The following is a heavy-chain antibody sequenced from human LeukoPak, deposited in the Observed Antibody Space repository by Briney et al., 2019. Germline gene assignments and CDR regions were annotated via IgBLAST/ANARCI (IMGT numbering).Heavy chain of an antibody. CDR1: GCTFRSYA. J-gene: IGHJ4*02. D-gene: IGHD3-3*01. Sequence: SVKVSCKSSGCTFRSYACRRVRQPPGRGLEWMGGIYPIFGTAKYPQKFRDRLTITADESTSTAYMELSSLRSEDTAVYYCARAYDFWSGYYFIEFDYWGQGTLVTVSS. V-gene: IGHV1-69*01. CDR3: ARAYDFWSGYYFIEFDY. CDR2: IYPIFGTA.